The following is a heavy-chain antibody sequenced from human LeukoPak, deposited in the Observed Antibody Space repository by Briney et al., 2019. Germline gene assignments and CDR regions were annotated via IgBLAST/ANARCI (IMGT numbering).Heavy chain of an antibody. V-gene: IGHV3-49*04. CDR1: GFTFGDYA. CDR3: TRDQAPGYSSSWFLDY. J-gene: IGHJ4*02. CDR2: IRSKGYGGTT. Sequence: PGRSLRLSCTTSGFTFGDYAMSWVRQAPGKGLEWVGFIRSKGYGGTTEYAASVKGRFTISRDDSKSIAYLQMSSLKTEDTALYYCTRDQAPGYSSSWFLDYWGQGTLVTVSS. D-gene: IGHD6-13*01.